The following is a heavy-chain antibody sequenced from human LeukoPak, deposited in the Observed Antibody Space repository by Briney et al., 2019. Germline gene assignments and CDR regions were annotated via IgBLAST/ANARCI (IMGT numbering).Heavy chain of an antibody. CDR1: GGSISSGGYY. Sequence: SQTLSLTCTVSGGSISSGGYYWSWIRQHPGKGLEWIGYIYYSGSTFYNPSLKSRVTISVDTSKNQFSLKLSSVTAADTAVYYCARDRGDGYNYLDYWGQGTLVTVSS. D-gene: IGHD5-24*01. V-gene: IGHV4-31*03. J-gene: IGHJ4*02. CDR3: ARDRGDGYNYLDY. CDR2: IYYSGST.